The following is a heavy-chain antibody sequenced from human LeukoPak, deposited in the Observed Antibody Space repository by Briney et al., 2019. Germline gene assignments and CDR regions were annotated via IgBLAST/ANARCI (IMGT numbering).Heavy chain of an antibody. CDR3: ARDLYTAMA. CDR1: GFTFSSYT. V-gene: IGHV3-21*01. J-gene: IGHJ5*02. Sequence: PGGSLRLSCAASGFTFSSYTMNWVRQAPGKGLEWVSSISSSSTKADSVKGRFTISRDNAKNSLYLQMNSLRAEDTAVYYCARDLYTAMAWGQGTLVTVSS. CDR2: ISSSST. D-gene: IGHD5-18*01.